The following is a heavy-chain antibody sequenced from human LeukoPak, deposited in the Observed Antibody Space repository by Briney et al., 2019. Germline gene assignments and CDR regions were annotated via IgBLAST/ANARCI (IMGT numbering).Heavy chain of an antibody. D-gene: IGHD5-24*01. Sequence: ASVTVSCKASGYTFTGYYMHWVRQAPGQGLEWMGWINPNSGGTNYAQKFQGRVTMTRDTSISTAYMELSRLRSDDTAVYYCARDRLGRWLQFGDWGQGTLVTVSS. CDR1: GYTFTGYY. CDR3: ARDRLGRWLQFGD. V-gene: IGHV1-2*02. J-gene: IGHJ4*02. CDR2: INPNSGGT.